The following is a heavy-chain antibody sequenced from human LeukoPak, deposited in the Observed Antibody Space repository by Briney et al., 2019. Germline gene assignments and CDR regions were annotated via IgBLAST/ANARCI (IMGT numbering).Heavy chain of an antibody. D-gene: IGHD1-26*01. CDR1: GFTFSNAW. CDR2: IKRKTDGGTT. J-gene: IGHJ6*03. CDR3: TTVVGATRWAWYYYYYMDV. Sequence: GGSLRLSCAASGFTFSNAWMSWVRQAPGKGLEWVGRIKRKTDGGTTDYAAPVKGRFTISRDDSKNTLYLQMNSLKTEDTAVCYCTTVVGATRWAWYYYYYMDVWGKGTTVTISS. V-gene: IGHV3-15*01.